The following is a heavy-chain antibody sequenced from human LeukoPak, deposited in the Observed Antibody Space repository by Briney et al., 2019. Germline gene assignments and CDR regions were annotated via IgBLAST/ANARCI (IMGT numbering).Heavy chain of an antibody. CDR2: IKQDGSEK. CDR3: ARVGRDFWSGYYFYYYYYMDV. J-gene: IGHJ6*03. V-gene: IGHV3-7*01. Sequence: PGGSLRLSCAASGFTFSSYWMSWVRQAPGKGLEGVANIKQDGSEKYYVDSVKGRFTISRDNAKNSLYLQMNSLRAEDTAVYYCARVGRDFWSGYYFYYYYYMDVWGKGTTVTVSS. D-gene: IGHD3-3*01. CDR1: GFTFSSYW.